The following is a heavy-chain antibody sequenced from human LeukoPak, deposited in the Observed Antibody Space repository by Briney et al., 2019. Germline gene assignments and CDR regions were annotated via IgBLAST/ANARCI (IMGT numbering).Heavy chain of an antibody. Sequence: SCKASGYTFTSYYMHWVRQAPGKGLEWVAVISYDGSNKYYADSVKGRFTISRDNSKNTLYLQMNSLRAEDTAVYYCARNYGGNSFWGQGTLVTVSS. CDR2: ISYDGSNK. V-gene: IGHV3-30-3*01. CDR1: GYTFTSYY. CDR3: ARNYGGNSF. D-gene: IGHD4-23*01. J-gene: IGHJ4*02.